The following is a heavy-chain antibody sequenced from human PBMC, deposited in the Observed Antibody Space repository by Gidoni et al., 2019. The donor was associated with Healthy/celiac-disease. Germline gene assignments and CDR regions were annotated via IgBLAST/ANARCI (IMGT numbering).Heavy chain of an antibody. CDR2: IIPSFGTA. Sequence: QVQLVQSGAAVKTPWSSVKLSCKASGVTFSSSALSWVRQAPGQGLEWMRGIIPSFGTANYAQKFQGRVTITADESTSTAYMELSSLRSEDKDVYYCAREGTGAAAGTYWGQGTLVTVSS. CDR1: GVTFSSSA. CDR3: AREGTGAAAGTY. J-gene: IGHJ4*02. D-gene: IGHD6-13*01. V-gene: IGHV1-69*01.